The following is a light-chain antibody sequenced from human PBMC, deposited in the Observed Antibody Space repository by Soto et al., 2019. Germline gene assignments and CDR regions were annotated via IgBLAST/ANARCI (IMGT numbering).Light chain of an antibody. V-gene: IGKV1-9*01. Sequence: DIQMTQTPSTRSASVGDRVTMTCRASQGISSYLAWYQQKPGKAPKLLIYAASTLQSGVPSRFSGSGSGTDFTLTISSLQPEDFATYYCQQLNSYPITFGQGTRLEIK. J-gene: IGKJ5*01. CDR2: AAS. CDR3: QQLNSYPIT. CDR1: QGISSY.